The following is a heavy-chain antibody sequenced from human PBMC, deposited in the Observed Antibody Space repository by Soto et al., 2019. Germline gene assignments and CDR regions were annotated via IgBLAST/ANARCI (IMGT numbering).Heavy chain of an antibody. CDR3: AKDRGIIVKAGDAFDV. CDR1: GFTLSMSA. J-gene: IGHJ3*01. Sequence: GGSLRLSCASSGFTLSMSAVNWVRQASGKGLEWVSYISDSGDRTYYADSVKGRFTISRDRSKNTVSLQMDSLRAEDTAVYYCAKDRGIIVKAGDAFDVWGHGTKVTVSS. V-gene: IGHV3-23*01. CDR2: ISDSGDRT. D-gene: IGHD3-16*02.